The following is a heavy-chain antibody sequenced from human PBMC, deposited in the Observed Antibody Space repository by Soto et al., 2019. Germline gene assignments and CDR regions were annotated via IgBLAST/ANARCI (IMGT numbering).Heavy chain of an antibody. Sequence: SETLSLTCAVYGGSFSGYYWSWIRQPPGKGLEWIGEINHSGSTNYNPSLKSRVTISVDTSKNQFSLKLSSVTAADTAVCYCARRAIRPLYYYGMDVWGQGTTVTVSS. D-gene: IGHD2-21*01. V-gene: IGHV4-34*01. CDR1: GGSFSGYY. CDR3: ARRAIRPLYYYGMDV. CDR2: INHSGST. J-gene: IGHJ6*02.